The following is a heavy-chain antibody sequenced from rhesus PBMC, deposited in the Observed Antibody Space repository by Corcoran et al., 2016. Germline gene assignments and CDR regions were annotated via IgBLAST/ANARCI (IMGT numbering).Heavy chain of an antibody. CDR2: ISGSSVST. V-gene: IGHV4-65*02. D-gene: IGHD3-28*01. CDR3: ARSASGYLYYFDY. CDR1: GGAISSSNW. J-gene: IGHJ4*01. Sequence: QVQLQESGPGLVKPSETLSLTCSVSGGAISSSNWWSWIRQPPGKGLEWIGYISGSSVSTYYNPSLKSRVTISKDTSKNQFSLKLSSVTAADTAVYYCARSASGYLYYFDYWGQGVLVTVSS.